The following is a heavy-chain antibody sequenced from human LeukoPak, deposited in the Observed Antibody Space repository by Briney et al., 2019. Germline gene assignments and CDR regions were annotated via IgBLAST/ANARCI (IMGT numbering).Heavy chain of an antibody. J-gene: IGHJ5*02. CDR1: GFTFSSYA. CDR2: ISGSGGST. CDR3: AKDGIAVAGTRDWFDP. Sequence: PGGSLRLSCAASGFTFSSYAMSWVRQAPGKGLEWVSDISGSGGSTYYADSVKGRFTISRDNSKNTLYLQMNSLRAEDTAVYYCAKDGIAVAGTRDWFDPWGQGTLVTVSS. V-gene: IGHV3-23*01. D-gene: IGHD6-19*01.